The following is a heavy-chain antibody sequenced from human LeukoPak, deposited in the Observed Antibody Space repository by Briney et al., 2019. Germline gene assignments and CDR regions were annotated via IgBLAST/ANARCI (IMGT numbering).Heavy chain of an antibody. CDR3: AKRIPSWYYVDY. CDR1: GFTFSNYA. V-gene: IGHV3-23*01. D-gene: IGHD2-15*01. Sequence: GGSLGLSCAASGFTFSNYAMTWVRQPPGKGLEWVSAITGSGGGTYYADSVKGRFTISRDNSKNTLYLQMNSLRAEDTAIYYCAKRIPSWYYVDYWGQGTLVTVSS. J-gene: IGHJ4*02. CDR2: ITGSGGGT.